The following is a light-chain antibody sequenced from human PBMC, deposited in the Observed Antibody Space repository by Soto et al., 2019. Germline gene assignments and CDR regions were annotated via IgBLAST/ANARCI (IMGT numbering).Light chain of an antibody. CDR2: EGS. J-gene: IGLJ1*01. CDR1: SSDVGSYDL. V-gene: IGLV2-23*01. Sequence: QSALTQPASVSGSPGQSITISCTGTSSDVGSYDLVSWYQQHPGKVPKLMIFEGSKRPSGVSNRFSVSKSGNTASLTISRLQAEDEAYYYCCSYAGTSTPYVFGTGNKLTVL. CDR3: CSYAGTSTPYV.